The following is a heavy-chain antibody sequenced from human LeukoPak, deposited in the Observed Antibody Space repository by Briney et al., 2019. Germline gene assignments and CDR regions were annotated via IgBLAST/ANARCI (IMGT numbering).Heavy chain of an antibody. CDR1: GGSFSGYY. CDR3: ARDRIDYGGNPYYYYYYMDV. V-gene: IGHV4-34*01. Sequence: SETLSLTCAVYGGSFSGYYWSWIRQPPGKGLEWIGEINHSGSTNYNPSLKSRVTISVDTSKNQFSLKLSSVTAADTAVYYCARDRIDYGGNPYYYYYYMDVWGKGTTVTVSS. J-gene: IGHJ6*03. D-gene: IGHD4-23*01. CDR2: INHSGST.